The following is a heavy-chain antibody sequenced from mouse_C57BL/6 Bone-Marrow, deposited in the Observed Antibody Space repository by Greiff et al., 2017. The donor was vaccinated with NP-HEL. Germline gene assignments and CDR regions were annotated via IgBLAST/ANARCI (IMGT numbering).Heavy chain of an antibody. D-gene: IGHD1-2*01. Sequence: EVKLMESGGGLVQPGGSMKLSCAASGFTFSDAWMDWVRQSPEKGLEWVAEIRNKANNHATYYAESVKGRFTISRDDSKSSVYLQMNSLRAEDAGIYYCTRVLLRPWYFDVWGTGTTVTVSS. CDR2: IRNKANNHAT. V-gene: IGHV6-6*01. CDR1: GFTFSDAW. CDR3: TRVLLRPWYFDV. J-gene: IGHJ1*03.